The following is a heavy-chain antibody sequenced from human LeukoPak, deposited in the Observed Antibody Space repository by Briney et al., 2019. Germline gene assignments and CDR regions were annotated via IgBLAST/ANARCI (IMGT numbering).Heavy chain of an antibody. J-gene: IGHJ4*02. CDR1: GFTFSSYA. Sequence: GGSLRLSWAASGFTFSSYAIHWVRQAPGKGLEWVAVISYVGSNKYYADSVKGRFTISRDNSKNTLYLQMNSLRAEDTAVYYCAREWSVYPGSISGWPFDYWGQGTLVTVSS. V-gene: IGHV3-30*04. CDR3: AREWSVYPGSISGWPFDY. CDR2: ISYVGSNK. D-gene: IGHD6-19*01.